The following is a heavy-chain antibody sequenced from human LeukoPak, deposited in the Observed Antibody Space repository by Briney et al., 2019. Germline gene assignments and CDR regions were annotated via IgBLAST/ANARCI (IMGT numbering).Heavy chain of an antibody. J-gene: IGHJ5*02. CDR3: ARGVVPAAIREVWFDP. Sequence: PSETLSLTCTVSGGSISSSSYYWGWIRQPPGKGLDWIGSNYYSGSTYYNPSLKSRVTISVDTSKNQFSLKLSSVTAADTAVYYCARGVVPAAIREVWFDPWGQRTLVTVSS. V-gene: IGHV4-39*01. D-gene: IGHD2-2*02. CDR2: NYYSGST. CDR1: GGSISSSSYY.